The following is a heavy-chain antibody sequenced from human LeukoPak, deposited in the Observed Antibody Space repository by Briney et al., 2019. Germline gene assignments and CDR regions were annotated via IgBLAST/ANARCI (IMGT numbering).Heavy chain of an antibody. D-gene: IGHD5-24*01. CDR3: AKGDGYYYYYGMDV. CDR2: ISADGGRT. J-gene: IGHJ6*02. CDR1: GFTFDDYA. V-gene: IGHV3-43*02. Sequence: HPGGSLRLSCAATGFTFDDYAMHWVRHAPGKGLQWVSLISADGGRTYYADAVKGRFTISRDNGIRSLYLQIHSLRTGDTALYYCAKGDGYYYYYGMDVWGQGTTVAVSS.